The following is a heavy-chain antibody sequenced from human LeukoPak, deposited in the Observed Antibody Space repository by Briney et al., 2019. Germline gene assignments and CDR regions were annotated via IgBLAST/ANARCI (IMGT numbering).Heavy chain of an antibody. CDR2: ISYDGSNK. CDR3: AKDLKGYGDYHDY. J-gene: IGHJ4*02. CDR1: GFTFSSYG. D-gene: IGHD4-17*01. Sequence: GGSLRLSCAASGFTFSSYGMHWVRQAPGKGLGWVAVISYDGSNKYYAGSVKDRFTISRDNSKNTLYLPMNSLTAEGTAVCYCAKDLKGYGDYHDYWGQGTLVTVSS. V-gene: IGHV3-30*18.